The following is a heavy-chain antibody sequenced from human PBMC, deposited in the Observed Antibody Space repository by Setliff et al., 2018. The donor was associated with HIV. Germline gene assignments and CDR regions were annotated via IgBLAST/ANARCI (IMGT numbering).Heavy chain of an antibody. J-gene: IGHJ4*02. CDR1: VSLTSYY. V-gene: IGHV4-59*01. D-gene: IGHD3-22*01. Sequence: SETLSLTCTVSVSLTSYYWSWIRQSPGKGLEWIGYVYYSGNTNYNPSLQSRVTISVDASRNQFYLKLSSVTAADTAVYYCARLHYDSRGYYHPYWGQGTLVTVSS. CDR3: ARLHYDSRGYYHPY. CDR2: VYYSGNT.